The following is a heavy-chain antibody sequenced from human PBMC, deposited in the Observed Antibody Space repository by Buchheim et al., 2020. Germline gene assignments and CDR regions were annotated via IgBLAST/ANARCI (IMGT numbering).Heavy chain of an antibody. CDR1: GFTFSSYP. CDR3: AKNSVHGDWPEY. J-gene: IGHJ4*02. D-gene: IGHD4-17*01. Sequence: EVQLLESGGGLVQPGGSPRLSCAASGFTFSSYPMSWVRQAPGKGLEWVSAISGSGAGTSYADSVKGQFTMSRDNSKNTLYLQMNSLRAEDTAVYYCAKNSVHGDWPEYWGQGT. CDR2: ISGSGAGT. V-gene: IGHV3-23*01.